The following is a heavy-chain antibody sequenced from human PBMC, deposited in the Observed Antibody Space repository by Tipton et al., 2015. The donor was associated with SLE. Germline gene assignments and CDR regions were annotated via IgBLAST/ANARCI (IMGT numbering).Heavy chain of an antibody. Sequence: LRLSCTVSDGSISSSSYYWGWIRQPPGKGLEWIGTIYYSGSTYYNPSLKSRVTISVDTSKNQFSLKLSSVTAADTAVYYCARLNYGDSSFDHWGQGTLVTVSS. CDR3: ARLNYGDSSFDH. J-gene: IGHJ4*02. D-gene: IGHD4-17*01. V-gene: IGHV4-39*01. CDR2: IYYSGST. CDR1: DGSISSSSYY.